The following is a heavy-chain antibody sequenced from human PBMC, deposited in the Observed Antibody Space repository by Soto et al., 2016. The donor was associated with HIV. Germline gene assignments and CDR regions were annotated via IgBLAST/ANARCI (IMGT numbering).Heavy chain of an antibody. D-gene: IGHD4-4*01. V-gene: IGHV3-21*01. CDR1: RFTFSNYS. Sequence: EVQLVESGGGLVKPGGSLRLSCAASRFTFSNYSMNWVRQAPGEGLEWVSSITSSGTYIYYADSVKGRFTISRDNAKNSLSLQINSLRAEDTAVYYCARDPGRDDYIRWFDFWGQGTLVTVSS. CDR3: ARDPGRDDYIRWFDF. CDR2: ITSSGTYI. J-gene: IGHJ5*01.